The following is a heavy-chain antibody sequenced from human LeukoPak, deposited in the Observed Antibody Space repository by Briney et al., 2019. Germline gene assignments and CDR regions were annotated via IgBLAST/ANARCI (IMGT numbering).Heavy chain of an antibody. V-gene: IGHV3-7*01. CDR3: AREDYYGSGNYVAWGGGFDV. CDR2: IKQDSGEQ. D-gene: IGHD3-10*01. CDR1: GYPFSSYW. Sequence: GGSLRLSCSAPGYPFSSYWMTTVPQAPGKGLERVANIKQDSGEQYYVDAVKGRFTISRDNAKKSVYLQMNSLRAEDTAVYYCAREDYYGSGNYVAWGGGFDVWGQGTTVTVSS. J-gene: IGHJ6*02.